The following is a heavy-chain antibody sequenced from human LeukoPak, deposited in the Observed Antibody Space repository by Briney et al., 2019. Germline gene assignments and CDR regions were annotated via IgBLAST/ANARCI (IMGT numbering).Heavy chain of an antibody. CDR1: GDSISSYF. D-gene: IGHD3-16*01. Sequence: PSETLSLTCSVSGDSISSYFWAWIRQPPGKGLEWIGYVCYNGTTNYNPSLRNRVAILIDTSKNQFSLKLNSATAADTAVYYCATSGGFNSPRHYWGQGTLVTVSS. V-gene: IGHV4-59*01. CDR2: VCYNGTT. CDR3: ATSGGFNSPRHY. J-gene: IGHJ4*02.